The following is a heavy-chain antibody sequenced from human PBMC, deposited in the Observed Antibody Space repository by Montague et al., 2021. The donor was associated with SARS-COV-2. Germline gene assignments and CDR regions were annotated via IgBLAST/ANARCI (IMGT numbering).Heavy chain of an antibody. CDR2: IYNTGST. CDR3: ARNEEGYGYFDL. D-gene: IGHD1-1*01. CDR1: GGSNSSTDHF. Sequence: SETLSLTCTVSGGSNSSTDHFWGWIRKPTGKGLEWIGSIYNTGSTFYTPSPKSRVTISVDTSKNEFSLKLISVTATDTAVYYCARNEEGYGYFDLWGRGTLVTVAS. V-gene: IGHV4-39*01. J-gene: IGHJ2*01.